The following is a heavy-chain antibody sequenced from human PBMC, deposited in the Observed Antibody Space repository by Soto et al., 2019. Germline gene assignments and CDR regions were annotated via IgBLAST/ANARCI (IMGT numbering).Heavy chain of an antibody. CDR2: IRSKAYGGTT. J-gene: IGHJ4*02. Sequence: GGSLRLSCAASGFTVSSKYMSWVRQAPGKGLEWVGFIRSKAYGGTTEYAASVKGRFTISRDDSKSIAYLKMNSLKTEDTAVHYCTRDPERRPVVVPAATQVYWGQGTLFTVLL. CDR1: GFTVSSKY. CDR3: TRDPERRPVVVPAATQVY. D-gene: IGHD2-2*01. V-gene: IGHV3-49*04.